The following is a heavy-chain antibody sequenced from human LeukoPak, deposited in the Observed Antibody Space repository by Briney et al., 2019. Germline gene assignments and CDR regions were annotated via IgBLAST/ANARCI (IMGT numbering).Heavy chain of an antibody. CDR2: IYHSGTT. CDR3: ERTYSGSYRQTYYYYYMDV. V-gene: IGHV4-38-2*02. Sequence: PSETLSLTCTVSGYSISSGYYWGWIRQPPGKGLEWIGSIYHSGTTYYNPSLKSRVTISVDTSKNQFSLKLSSVTAAGTAVYYCERTYSGSYRQTYYYYYMDVWGKGTTVTVSS. J-gene: IGHJ6*03. CDR1: GYSISSGYY. D-gene: IGHD1-26*01.